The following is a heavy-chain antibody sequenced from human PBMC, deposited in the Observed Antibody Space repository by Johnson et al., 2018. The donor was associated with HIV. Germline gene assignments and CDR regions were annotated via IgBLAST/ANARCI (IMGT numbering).Heavy chain of an antibody. V-gene: IGHV3-7*01. D-gene: IGHD3-16*01. J-gene: IGHJ3*02. Sequence: VQLVESGGGLIPPGGSLRLSCAASGFTFRSYWMTWFRQTPGKGLEWVVNINDGGSEKYYADSVQGRFTLSRDNAKNSLYLQINSLGGEDTAVYYCATCSDQVLLGGDVFDIWGQGTMVTVSS. CDR2: INDGGSEK. CDR1: GFTFRSYW. CDR3: ATCSDQVLLGGDVFDI.